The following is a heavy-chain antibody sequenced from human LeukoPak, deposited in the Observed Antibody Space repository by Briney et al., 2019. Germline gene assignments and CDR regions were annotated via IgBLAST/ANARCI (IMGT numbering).Heavy chain of an antibody. V-gene: IGHV3-48*03. Sequence: PGGSLRLSCAASGFTFSSYEMNWVRQAPGQGLEWVSYISSSGSTIYYADSVKGRFTISRDNAKNSLYLQMNSLRAEDTAVYYCARFKASGSYFFAFDIWGQGTMVTVSS. CDR1: GFTFSSYE. D-gene: IGHD1-26*01. CDR2: ISSSGSTI. J-gene: IGHJ3*02. CDR3: ARFKASGSYFFAFDI.